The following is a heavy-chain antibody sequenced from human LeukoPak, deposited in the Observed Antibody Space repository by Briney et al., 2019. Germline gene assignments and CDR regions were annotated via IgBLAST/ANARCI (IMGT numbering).Heavy chain of an antibody. Sequence: GGSLRLSCAASGYTLISYVMTSGRPAPRGGVEWVSAVSSSGGTTHYAHTLRSGVAISRDNSKNTLYLQMNSLRAEDTAVYYCAKHHRSSWYIYYWGQGTLVTVSS. CDR1: GYTLISYV. J-gene: IGHJ4*02. D-gene: IGHD6-13*01. V-gene: IGHV3-23*01. CDR3: AKHHRSSWYIYY. CDR2: VSSSGGTT.